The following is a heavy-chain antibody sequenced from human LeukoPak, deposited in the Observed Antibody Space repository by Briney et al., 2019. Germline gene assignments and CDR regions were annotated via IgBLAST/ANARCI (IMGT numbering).Heavy chain of an antibody. CDR3: ARVGRAYYSGRIKTIDY. Sequence: GASVKVSCKASGYTFTSYGISWVRQAPGQGLEWMGWISAYNGNTNYAQKLQGRVTMTTDTSTSTAYMELRSLRSDDTAVYYCARVGRAYYSGRIKTIDYWGQGTLVTVSS. D-gene: IGHD1-26*01. CDR1: GYTFTSYG. V-gene: IGHV1-18*01. J-gene: IGHJ4*02. CDR2: ISAYNGNT.